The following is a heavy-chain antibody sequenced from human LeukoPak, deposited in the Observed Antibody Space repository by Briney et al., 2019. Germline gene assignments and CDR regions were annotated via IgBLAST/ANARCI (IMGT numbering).Heavy chain of an antibody. V-gene: IGHV3-23*01. CDR3: AKNGDRGAYCTGGTCYPYFYYYMDV. CDR1: GITFSSYG. D-gene: IGHD2-15*01. Sequence: GGSLRLSCAASGITFSSYGMSWVRQAPGKGLGWVSSISSTGGTTYYADSVKGRFTISRDNSKDTLYLQMNSLRAEDTAIYYCAKNGDRGAYCTGGTCYPYFYYYMDVWGKGTTVTI. J-gene: IGHJ6*03. CDR2: ISSTGGTT.